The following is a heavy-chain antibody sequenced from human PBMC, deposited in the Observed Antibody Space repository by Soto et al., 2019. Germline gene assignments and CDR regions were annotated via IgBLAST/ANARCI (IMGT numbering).Heavy chain of an antibody. CDR2: ISGSGGST. J-gene: IGHJ4*02. D-gene: IGHD6-19*01. V-gene: IGHV3-23*01. CDR3: ARDHGSGFVRVVDY. CDR1: GFTFSSYA. Sequence: GGSLRLSCAASGFTFSSYAMSWVRQAPGKGLEWVSAISGSGGSTYYADSVKGRFTISRDNSKNTLYLQMNSLRAEDTAVYYCARDHGSGFVRVVDYWGQGTLVTVSS.